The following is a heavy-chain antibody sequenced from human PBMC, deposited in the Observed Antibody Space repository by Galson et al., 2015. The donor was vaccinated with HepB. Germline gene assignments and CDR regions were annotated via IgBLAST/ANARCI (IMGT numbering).Heavy chain of an antibody. CDR1: GFTVSSNY. Sequence: SLRLSCAASGFTVSSNYMSWVRQAPGKGLEWVSVIYSGGSTYYADSVKGRFTISRDNSKNTLYLQRNSLRAEDTAVYYCARGYCSSTSCYPNWFDPWGQGTLVTVSS. D-gene: IGHD2-2*01. J-gene: IGHJ5*02. V-gene: IGHV3-53*01. CDR3: ARGYCSSTSCYPNWFDP. CDR2: IYSGGST.